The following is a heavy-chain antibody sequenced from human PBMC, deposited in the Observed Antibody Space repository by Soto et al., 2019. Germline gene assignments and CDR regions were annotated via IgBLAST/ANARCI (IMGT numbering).Heavy chain of an antibody. D-gene: IGHD3-9*01. CDR2: ISAYNGKT. V-gene: IGHV1-18*01. CDR1: GFTFTSYA. Sequence: QVHLVQSGTEVKMPGASVKVSCKASGFTFTSYAFTWVRQAHGQGLEWMGWISAYNGKTNYARNFSAXVXVPTDSSTNTADMQLGSLTSDDTAAYVCARDFTVWPPGGVASWGQGTL. J-gene: IGHJ4*02. CDR3: ARDFTVWPPGGVAS.